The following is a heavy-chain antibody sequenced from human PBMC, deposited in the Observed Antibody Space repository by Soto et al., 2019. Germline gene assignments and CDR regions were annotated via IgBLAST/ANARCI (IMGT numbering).Heavy chain of an antibody. Sequence: QVQLVESGGGVVQPGRSLRLSCAASGFTFSSYAMHWVRQAPGTGLEWVSAIWYDGSHQYYAESVKGRFTISRDNSKNTLYLQMNSLTSEDTAVHYCARDGVGVVPAARRFDHWGQGALVTVST. CDR1: GFTFSSYA. CDR2: IWYDGSHQ. CDR3: ARDGVGVVPAARRFDH. D-gene: IGHD2-2*01. J-gene: IGHJ5*02. V-gene: IGHV3-30*04.